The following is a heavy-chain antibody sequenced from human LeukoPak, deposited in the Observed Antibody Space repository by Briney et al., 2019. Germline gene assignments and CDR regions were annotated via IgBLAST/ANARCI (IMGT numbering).Heavy chain of an antibody. D-gene: IGHD2-15*01. Sequence: GGSLRLSCVASGFTFKSYWMSWVRQAPGKGLEWVAKLKPDGTEKYFVDSVKGRFTISRDNAKNSLYLQMNSLRVEDTAVYYCASDLSGPSVYWGQGTRVTVSS. CDR1: GFTFKSYW. CDR2: LKPDGTEK. V-gene: IGHV3-7*01. CDR3: ASDLSGPSVY. J-gene: IGHJ4*02.